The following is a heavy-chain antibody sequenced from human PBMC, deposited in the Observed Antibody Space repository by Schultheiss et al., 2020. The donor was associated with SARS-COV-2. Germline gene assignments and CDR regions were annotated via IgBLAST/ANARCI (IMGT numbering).Heavy chain of an antibody. J-gene: IGHJ6*02. CDR3: ARASGGASPYYYYGMDV. CDR1: GFTFSSYD. V-gene: IGHV3-30-3*01. D-gene: IGHD2-8*02. CDR2: ISYDGSNK. Sequence: GGSLRLSCAASGFTFSSYDMHWVRQAPGKGLEWVAVISYDGSNKYYADSVKGRFTISRDNAKNSLYLLMNSLRAEDTAVYYCARASGGASPYYYYGMDVWGQGTTVTVSS.